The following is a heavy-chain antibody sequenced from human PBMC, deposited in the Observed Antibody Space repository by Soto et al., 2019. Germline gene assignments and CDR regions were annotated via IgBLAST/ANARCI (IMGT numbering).Heavy chain of an antibody. D-gene: IGHD3-9*01. V-gene: IGHV4-59*06. J-gene: IGHJ4*02. Sequence: PSETLSLTCTVSGGSISSNYWSWIRQHPGKGLEWIGYIYYSGSTYYNPSLKSRVTISVDTSKNQFSLKLSSVTAADTAVYYCARGPPHYDILTGYYDFDYWGQGTLVTVSS. CDR2: IYYSGST. CDR3: ARGPPHYDILTGYYDFDY. CDR1: GGSISSNY.